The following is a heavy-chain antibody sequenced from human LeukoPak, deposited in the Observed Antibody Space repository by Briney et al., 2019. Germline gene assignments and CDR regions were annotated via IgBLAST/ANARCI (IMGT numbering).Heavy chain of an antibody. Sequence: GGSLRLSCAAPGFTFRSHAMSWVRQAPGKGLEWVSTITSISNTYYPDSVKGRFTISRDNSRDTLYLQMNTLRAEGTAIYYCAHRTAFDSWGQGTLVTVSS. CDR2: ITSISNT. V-gene: IGHV3-23*01. D-gene: IGHD1-14*01. CDR3: AHRTAFDS. J-gene: IGHJ4*02. CDR1: GFTFRSHA.